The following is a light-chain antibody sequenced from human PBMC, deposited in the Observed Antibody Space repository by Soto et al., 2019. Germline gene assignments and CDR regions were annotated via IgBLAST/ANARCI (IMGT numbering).Light chain of an antibody. CDR1: QSVSRNY. Sequence: EIVLTQSPGTLSLSPGERATLSCRASQSVSRNYLAWYQQRPGQAPRLLIYAVSSRATDIPDRFSGSGSGTVFTLTISRLEPEDFAVYYCQHYGSSPGTFGLGTKLEI. CDR3: QHYGSSPGT. CDR2: AVS. V-gene: IGKV3-20*01. J-gene: IGKJ2*02.